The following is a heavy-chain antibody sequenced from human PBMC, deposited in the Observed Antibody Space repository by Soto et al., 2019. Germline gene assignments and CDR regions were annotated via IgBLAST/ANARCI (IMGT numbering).Heavy chain of an antibody. V-gene: IGHV1-2*04. CDR2: INPNSGGT. CDR3: ARVGYCSSTSCLEGRSDHYGMDV. Sequence: ASVKVSRKASGYTFTGYYMHWVRQAPGQGLEWMGWINPNSGGTNYAQKLQGWVTMTRDTSISTAYMQLSRLRSDDTAVYDCARVGYCSSTSCLEGRSDHYGMDVWGPGTTGSGFS. CDR1: GYTFTGYY. J-gene: IGHJ6*02. D-gene: IGHD2-2*01.